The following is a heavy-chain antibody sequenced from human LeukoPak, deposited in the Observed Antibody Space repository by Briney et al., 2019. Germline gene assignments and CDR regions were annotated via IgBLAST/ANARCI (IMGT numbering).Heavy chain of an antibody. Sequence: VGSLRLSCAVSGITLSNYGMSWVRQAPGKGLEWVATIGNTETFYADSVTGRFTISRDNSKNTVNLQMNRLRVEDTAIYYCAKDWIQFNRVFDCFDSWGQGTLVTVSS. CDR3: AKDWIQFNRVFDCFDS. D-gene: IGHD5-18*01. J-gene: IGHJ4*02. V-gene: IGHV3-23*01. CDR2: IGNTET. CDR1: GITLSNYG.